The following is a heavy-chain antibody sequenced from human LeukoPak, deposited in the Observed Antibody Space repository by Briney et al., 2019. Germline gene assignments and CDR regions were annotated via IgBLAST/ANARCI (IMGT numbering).Heavy chain of an antibody. CDR1: GFTFSSYG. V-gene: IGHV3-30*18. Sequence: GRSLRLSCAASGFTFSSYGMHWVRQAPGKGLEWVAVISYDGSNKYYADSVKGRFTISGDNSKNTLYLQMNSLRAEDTAVYYCAKVSSSWYNAEYDYWGQGTLVTVSS. J-gene: IGHJ4*02. CDR2: ISYDGSNK. CDR3: AKVSSSWYNAEYDY. D-gene: IGHD6-13*01.